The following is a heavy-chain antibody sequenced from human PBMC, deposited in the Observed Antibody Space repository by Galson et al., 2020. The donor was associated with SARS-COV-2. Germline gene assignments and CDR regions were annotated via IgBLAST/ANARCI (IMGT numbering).Heavy chain of an antibody. D-gene: IGHD3-10*01. J-gene: IGHJ4*02. CDR1: GASISSSAYY. CDR2: IYDGGST. Sequence: ETSETLSLTCTVSGASISSSAYYWNCNRQHPGKGLESVGYIYDGGSTYYTFYNPSLKSRMTISMDTSKNQFYLDLTSVTAADKAVYYCGSGVVRGFNPREAFLDSWGQGTLVTVSA. CDR3: GSGVVRGFNPREAFLDS. V-gene: IGHV4-31*03.